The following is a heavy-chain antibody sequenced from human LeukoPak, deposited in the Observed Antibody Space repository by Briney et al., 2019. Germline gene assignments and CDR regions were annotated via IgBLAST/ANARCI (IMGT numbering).Heavy chain of an antibody. D-gene: IGHD4-17*01. Sequence: PGGSLRLSCAASGFAFSNYAMNWVRQAPGKGLEWVSVIYSGGSTYYADSVKGRFTTSRDNSKNTLYLQMNSLRAEDTAVYYCARFGDYGGAFDIWGQGTTVTVSS. J-gene: IGHJ3*02. CDR2: IYSGGST. CDR1: GFAFSNYA. CDR3: ARFGDYGGAFDI. V-gene: IGHV3-66*01.